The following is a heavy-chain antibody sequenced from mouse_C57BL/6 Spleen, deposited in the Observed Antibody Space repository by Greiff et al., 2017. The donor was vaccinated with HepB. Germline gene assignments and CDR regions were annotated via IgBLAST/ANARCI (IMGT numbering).Heavy chain of an antibody. J-gene: IGHJ4*01. V-gene: IGHV1-66*01. CDR3: ARHPYSNYNYAMDY. Sequence: QVQLQQSGPELVKPGASVKISCKASGYSFTSYYIHWVKQRPGQGLEWIGWIYPGSGNTKYNEKFKGKATLTADTSSSTAYMQLSSLTSEDSAVYYCARHPYSNYNYAMDYWGQGTSVTVSS. D-gene: IGHD2-5*01. CDR2: IYPGSGNT. CDR1: GYSFTSYY.